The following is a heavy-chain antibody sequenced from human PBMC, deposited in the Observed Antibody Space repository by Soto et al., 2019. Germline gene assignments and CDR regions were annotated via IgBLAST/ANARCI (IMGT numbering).Heavy chain of an antibody. D-gene: IGHD3-22*01. CDR2: ISSSSSYI. J-gene: IGHJ4*02. CDR3: ATGEYYYDSSGYYSG. Sequence: GSLRLSCAASGFTFSSYSMNWVRQAPGKGLEWVSSISSSSSYIYYADSVKGRFTISRDNAKNSLYLQMNSLRAEDTAVYYCATGEYYYDSSGYYSGWGQGTLVTVSS. V-gene: IGHV3-21*01. CDR1: GFTFSSYS.